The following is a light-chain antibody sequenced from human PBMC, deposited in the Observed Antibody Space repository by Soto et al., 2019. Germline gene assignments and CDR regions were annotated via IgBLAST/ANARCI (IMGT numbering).Light chain of an antibody. J-gene: IGLJ2*01. CDR2: DVS. CDR1: RSDLGGYNY. V-gene: IGLV2-14*01. Sequence: QSALTQPASVSGSPGQSITISCTGTRSDLGGYNYVSWYQQHPGKAPKLMIYDVSNRPSGVSNRFSGSKSGNTASLTISGLQAEDEADYYCSSYTSSLVVFGGGTKLTV. CDR3: SSYTSSLVV.